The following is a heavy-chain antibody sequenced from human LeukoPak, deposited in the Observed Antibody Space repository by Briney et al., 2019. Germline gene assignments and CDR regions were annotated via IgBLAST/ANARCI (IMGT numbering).Heavy chain of an antibody. J-gene: IGHJ4*02. CDR2: INYSGSST. Sequence: GGSLRLSCAASGFTFSSYSMSWVRQAPGKGLEWVAAINYSGSSTYYPASEKRRSTISRDNYKHTLFQQMYSLRAEDTAVYYCAKGSGPVAGLGAFDYWGQGTLVTVSS. V-gene: IGHV3-23*05. D-gene: IGHD6-19*01. CDR3: AKGSGPVAGLGAFDY. CDR1: GFTFSSYS.